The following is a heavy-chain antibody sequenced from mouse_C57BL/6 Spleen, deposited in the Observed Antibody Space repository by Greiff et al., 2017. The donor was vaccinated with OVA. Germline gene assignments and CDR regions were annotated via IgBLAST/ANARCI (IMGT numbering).Heavy chain of an antibody. CDR2: IYPGDGDT. J-gene: IGHJ1*03. D-gene: IGHD2-1*01. V-gene: IGHV1-82*01. CDR3: ARDGNYEKYFDV. CDR1: GYAFSSSW. Sequence: LQESGPELVKPGASVKISCKASGYAFSSSWMNWVKQRPGKGLEWIGRIYPGDGDTNYNGKFKGKATLTADKSSSTAYMQLSSLTSEDSAVYFCARDGNYEKYFDVWGTGTTVTVSS.